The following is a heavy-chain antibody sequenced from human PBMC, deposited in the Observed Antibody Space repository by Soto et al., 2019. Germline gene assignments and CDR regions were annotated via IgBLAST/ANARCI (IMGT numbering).Heavy chain of an antibody. CDR3: ARSIVVVTALDY. J-gene: IGHJ4*02. CDR2: INAGNGNT. CDR1: GYTFTSYA. D-gene: IGHD2-21*02. V-gene: IGHV1-3*01. Sequence: QVRLVQSGDEGKKPGASVKVSCKASGYTFTSYAMHWVRQAPGQRLEWMGWINAGNGNTKYSQKFQGRVTITRDTSASTAYMELSSLRSEDTAVYYCARSIVVVTALDYWGQGTLVTVSS.